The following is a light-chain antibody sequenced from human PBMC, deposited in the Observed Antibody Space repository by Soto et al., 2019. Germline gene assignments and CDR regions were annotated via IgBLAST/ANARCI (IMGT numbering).Light chain of an antibody. V-gene: IGKV3-20*01. CDR3: QQYGSSPKT. CDR2: GAS. Sequence: EIVLTQSPGTLSLSPWERATLSCRASQSVSSSYLAWYQQKPGQAPRLLIYGASSRATGIPDRFSGSGSGTDFTLTISRLEPEDFAVYYCQQYGSSPKTFGQRTKVEIK. J-gene: IGKJ1*01. CDR1: QSVSSSY.